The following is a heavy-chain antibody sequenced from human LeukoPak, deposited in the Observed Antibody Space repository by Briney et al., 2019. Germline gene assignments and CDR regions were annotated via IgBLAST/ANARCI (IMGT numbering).Heavy chain of an antibody. CDR1: GFTFSRNW. D-gene: IGHD6-13*01. Sequence: GGSLRLSCAASGFTFSRNWMSWVRQAPGKGLEWVANIKQDGSEKYYVDSVKGRFTISRDNAKNSLYLQMNSLRAEGTAIYYCARGRYSSTTYSFDYWGQGTLVTVSS. CDR3: ARGRYSSTTYSFDY. CDR2: IKQDGSEK. J-gene: IGHJ4*02. V-gene: IGHV3-7*03.